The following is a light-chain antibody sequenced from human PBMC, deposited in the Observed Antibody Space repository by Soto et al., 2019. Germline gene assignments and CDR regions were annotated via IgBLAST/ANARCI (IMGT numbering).Light chain of an antibody. CDR1: SSNIGAGYD. J-gene: IGLJ2*01. CDR3: QSYDSSLNGVV. CDR2: GNS. Sequence: QLVLTHPPSVSGAPGQRVTISCTGSSSNIGAGYDVHWYQELPGTAPKLLIYGNSNRPSGVPDRFSGSKSGTSASLAITGLQAEDEADYYCQSYDSSLNGVVFGGGTKLTVL. V-gene: IGLV1-40*01.